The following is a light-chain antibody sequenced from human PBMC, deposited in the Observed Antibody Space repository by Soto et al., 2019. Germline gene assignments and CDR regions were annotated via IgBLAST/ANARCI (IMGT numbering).Light chain of an antibody. V-gene: IGKV1-12*01. CDR2: DAS. J-gene: IGKJ5*01. Sequence: DIQMTQSPSSLSASVGDRGIITCGASLTISSWVAWYQKIPGKAPKXMIYDASILQTGVPSRFIGSGSGTDFTLTINSLQPEDVATYYCQQAKSFPITLGQGTRLEIK. CDR3: QQAKSFPIT. CDR1: LTISSW.